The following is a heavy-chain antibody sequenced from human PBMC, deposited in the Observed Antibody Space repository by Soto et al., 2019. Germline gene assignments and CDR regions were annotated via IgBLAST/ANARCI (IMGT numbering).Heavy chain of an antibody. CDR1: GYTFSTYA. V-gene: IGHV1-3*01. Sequence: ASVKVSCKASGYTFSTYAVHWVRQAPGQRLEWMGWINAGNGDTKYSQKFQDRVTITRDTSATTAYMELSSLRSEDTAVYYCARTDRSSWSFHYSGGGTLVTVYS. CDR3: ARTDRSSWSFHY. CDR2: INAGNGDT. J-gene: IGHJ4*02. D-gene: IGHD6-13*01.